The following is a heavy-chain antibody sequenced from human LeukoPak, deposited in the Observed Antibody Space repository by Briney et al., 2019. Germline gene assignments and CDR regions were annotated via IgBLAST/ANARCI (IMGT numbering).Heavy chain of an antibody. CDR2: INHSGST. Sequence: SETLSLTCAAYGGSFSGYYWSWIRQPPGKGLEWIGEINHSGSTIYNPSLKSRVTISVDTSKNQFSLKLSSVTAADTAVYYCARLEYYYDSSGYRHDAFDIWGQGTMVTVSS. D-gene: IGHD3-22*01. CDR3: ARLEYYYDSSGYRHDAFDI. V-gene: IGHV4-34*01. CDR1: GGSFSGYY. J-gene: IGHJ3*02.